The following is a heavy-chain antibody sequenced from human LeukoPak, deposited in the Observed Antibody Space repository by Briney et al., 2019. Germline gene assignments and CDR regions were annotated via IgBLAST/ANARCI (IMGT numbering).Heavy chain of an antibody. CDR3: ARDDDLRYGGNAFDI. V-gene: IGHV3-30-3*01. CDR1: GFTFSSYA. D-gene: IGHD4-23*01. CDR2: ISYDGSNK. Sequence: GGSLRLSCAASGFTFSSYAMHWVRQAPGKGLEWVAVISYDGSNKYYADSVKGRFTISRDNSKNTLYLQMNSLRAEDTAVYYCARDDDLRYGGNAFDIWGQGTMVTVSS. J-gene: IGHJ3*02.